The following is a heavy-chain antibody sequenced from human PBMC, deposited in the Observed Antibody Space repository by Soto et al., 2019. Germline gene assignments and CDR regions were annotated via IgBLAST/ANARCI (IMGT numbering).Heavy chain of an antibody. V-gene: IGHV4-34*01. CDR3: ARGNPLLTIFGVVIIATSFDY. CDR2: INHSGST. CDR1: GGSFSGYY. J-gene: IGHJ4*02. Sequence: SETLSLTCAVYGGSFSGYYWSWIRQPPGKGLEWIGEINHSGSTNYNPSFKSRVTISVDTSKNQFSLKLSSVTAADTAVYYCARGNPLLTIFGVVIIATSFDYWGQGTLVTVSS. D-gene: IGHD3-3*01.